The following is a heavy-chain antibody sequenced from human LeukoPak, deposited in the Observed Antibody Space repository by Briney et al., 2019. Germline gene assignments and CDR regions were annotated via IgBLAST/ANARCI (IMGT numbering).Heavy chain of an antibody. V-gene: IGHV4-59*01. Sequence: SETLSLTCAVYGGSFSGYYWSWIRQPPGKGLEWIGYIYYSGSTNYNPSLKSRVTISVDASKNQFSLKLSSVTAADTAVYYCAQANPGWYFDLWGRGTLVTVSS. CDR3: AQANPGWYFDL. CDR1: GGSFSGYY. J-gene: IGHJ2*01. D-gene: IGHD1-14*01. CDR2: IYYSGST.